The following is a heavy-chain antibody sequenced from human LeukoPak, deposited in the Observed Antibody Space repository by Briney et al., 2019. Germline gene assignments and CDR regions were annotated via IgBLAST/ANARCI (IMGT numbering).Heavy chain of an antibody. CDR1: GGTFSSYA. J-gene: IGHJ4*02. Sequence: SVKVSCKASGGTFSSYAISWVRPAPGQGLEWMGGIIPIFGTANYAQKFQGRVTITADESTSTAYMELSSLRSEDTAVYYCARVDGYSGYEEYFDYWGQGTLVTVSS. CDR2: IIPIFGTA. V-gene: IGHV1-69*01. CDR3: ARVDGYSGYEEYFDY. D-gene: IGHD5-12*01.